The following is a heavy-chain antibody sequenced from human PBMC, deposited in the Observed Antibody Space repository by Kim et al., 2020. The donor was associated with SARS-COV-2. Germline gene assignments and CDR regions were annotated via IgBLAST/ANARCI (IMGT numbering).Heavy chain of an antibody. V-gene: IGHV3-64D*06. J-gene: IGHJ6*02. D-gene: IGHD1-26*01. Sequence: GGSLRLSCSASGFTFSSYAMHWVRQAPGKGLEYVSAISSNGGSTYYADSVKGRFTISRDNSKNTLYLQMSSLRAADTAVYYCAKDIEVVVLTTTSYYCCGMDVWGQGTTVTVSS. CDR3: AKDIEVVVLTTTSYYCCGMDV. CDR2: ISSNGGST. CDR1: GFTFSSYA.